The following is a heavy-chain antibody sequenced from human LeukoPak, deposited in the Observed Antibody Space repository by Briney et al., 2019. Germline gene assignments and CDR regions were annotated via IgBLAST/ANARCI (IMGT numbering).Heavy chain of an antibody. CDR1: GGTFSSYA. Sequence: ASVKVSCKASGGTFSSYAISWVRQAPGQGLEWMGGIIPIFGTANYAQKFQGRVTITADESTSTAYMELSSLRSEDTAVYYCARELDDYGDNWGQGTLVTVSS. D-gene: IGHD3-9*01. CDR3: ARELDDYGDN. J-gene: IGHJ4*02. CDR2: IIPIFGTA. V-gene: IGHV1-69*13.